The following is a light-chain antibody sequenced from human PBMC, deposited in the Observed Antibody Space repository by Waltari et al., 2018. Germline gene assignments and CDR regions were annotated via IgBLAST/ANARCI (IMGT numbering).Light chain of an antibody. V-gene: IGKV1-5*03. Sequence: DIRMTQSPSSLSASVGDRVTITCRASQNIGTWLAWYQQKPGKAPNLLIYKASILESGVPSRFSGSGSGTEFILTISSLQPDDFATFYCQQYNSYSYTFGQGTKQEIK. CDR3: QQYNSYSYT. J-gene: IGKJ2*01. CDR1: QNIGTW. CDR2: KAS.